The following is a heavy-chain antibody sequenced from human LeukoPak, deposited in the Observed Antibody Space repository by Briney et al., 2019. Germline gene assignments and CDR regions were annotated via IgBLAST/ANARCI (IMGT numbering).Heavy chain of an antibody. J-gene: IGHJ4*02. CDR3: ARDLNPLAAQTPLGY. Sequence: GALVKVSCKASGYTLANFGLTWVRQAPGQGLEWMGWIGTTNGNTKYAQKVQGRVTMTTDTSTSTAYMELRSLRADDTAVYYCARDLNPLAAQTPLGYWGQGTLVTVSS. V-gene: IGHV1-18*01. CDR1: GYTLANFG. CDR2: IGTTNGNT. D-gene: IGHD6-13*01.